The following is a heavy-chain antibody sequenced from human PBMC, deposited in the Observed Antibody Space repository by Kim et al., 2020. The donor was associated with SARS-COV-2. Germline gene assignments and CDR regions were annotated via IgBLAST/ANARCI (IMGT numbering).Heavy chain of an antibody. CDR3: ARGRGASPQLPQLDY. Sequence: SETLSLTCAVYGGSFSGYYWSWIRQPPGKGLEWIGEINHSGSTNYNPSLKSRVTISVDTSKNQFSLKLSSVTAADTAVYYCARGRGASPQLPQLDYWGQGTLVTVSS. CDR2: INHSGST. J-gene: IGHJ4*02. CDR1: GGSFSGYY. V-gene: IGHV4-34*01. D-gene: IGHD2-2*01.